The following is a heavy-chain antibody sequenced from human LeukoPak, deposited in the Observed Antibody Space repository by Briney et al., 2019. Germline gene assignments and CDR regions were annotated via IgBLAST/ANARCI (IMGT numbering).Heavy chain of an antibody. J-gene: IGHJ6*02. CDR1: GGSFSGYY. D-gene: IGHD3-10*01. V-gene: IGHV4-34*12. CDR2: IVQSGNT. Sequence: SETLSLTCAVYGGSFSGYYWSWIRQPPGKGLEWIGEIVQSGNTKYNPSLKSRVNLSVDTSKNQFSLKVSSVTAADTAVYYCAGEGVPSYGMDVWGQGTTVTVSS. CDR3: AGEGVPSYGMDV.